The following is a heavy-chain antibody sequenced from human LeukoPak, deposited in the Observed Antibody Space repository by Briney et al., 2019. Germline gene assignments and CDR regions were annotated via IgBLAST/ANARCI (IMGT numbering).Heavy chain of an antibody. J-gene: IGHJ3*02. CDR2: INPNSGGT. V-gene: IGHV1-2*02. Sequence: ASVKVSCKASGYTFTGYYMHWVRQAPGQGLEWMGWINPNSGGTNYAQKFQGRVTMTRDTSISTAYMELSRLRSDDTAVYYCARDPAGSGSYEKDAFDIWGQGTMVTVSS. CDR1: GYTFTGYY. CDR3: ARDPAGSGSYEKDAFDI. D-gene: IGHD3-10*01.